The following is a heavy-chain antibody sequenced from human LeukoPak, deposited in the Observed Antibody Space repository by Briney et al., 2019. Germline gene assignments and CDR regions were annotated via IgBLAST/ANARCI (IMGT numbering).Heavy chain of an antibody. D-gene: IGHD3-3*01. CDR1: GGTFSSYA. CDR2: IIPIFGRA. CDR3: ARAHRYYDFWSGYPDY. Sequence: SVKVSCKASGGTFSSYAISWVRQAPGQGLEWMGGIIPIFGRANYAQKFQGRVTITTDESTSTAYMELSSLRSEDTAVYYCARAHRYYDFWSGYPDYWGQGTLVTVSS. V-gene: IGHV1-69*05. J-gene: IGHJ4*02.